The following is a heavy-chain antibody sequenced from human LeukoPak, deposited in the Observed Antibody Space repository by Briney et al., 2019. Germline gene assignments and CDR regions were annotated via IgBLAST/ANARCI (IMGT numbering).Heavy chain of an antibody. Sequence: GGSLRLSCAASEFTFSSYSMNWVRQAPGKGLEWVSSISSSSSYIYYADSVKGRFTISRDNAKNSLYLQMNSLRAEDTAVYYCAREGGYSYGTDYNWFDPWGQGTLVTVSS. CDR2: ISSSSSYI. V-gene: IGHV3-21*01. J-gene: IGHJ5*02. CDR3: AREGGYSYGTDYNWFDP. CDR1: EFTFSSYS. D-gene: IGHD5-18*01.